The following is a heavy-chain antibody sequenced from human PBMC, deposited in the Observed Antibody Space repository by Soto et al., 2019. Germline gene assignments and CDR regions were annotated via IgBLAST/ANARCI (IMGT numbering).Heavy chain of an antibody. Sequence: SLRLSCAASGFTFSSYGMHWVRQAPGKGLEWVAVISYDGSNKYYADSVKGRFTISRDNSKNTLYLQMNSLRAEDTAVYYCAKEGYCSGGSCFTSSNSGFEDYYYGMDVWGQGTTVTVSS. CDR1: GFTFSSYG. CDR2: ISYDGSNK. V-gene: IGHV3-30*18. D-gene: IGHD2-15*01. CDR3: AKEGYCSGGSCFTSSNSGFEDYYYGMDV. J-gene: IGHJ6*02.